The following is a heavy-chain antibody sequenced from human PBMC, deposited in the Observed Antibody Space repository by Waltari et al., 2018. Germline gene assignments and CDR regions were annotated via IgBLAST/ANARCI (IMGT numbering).Heavy chain of an antibody. CDR2: VHGSGRT. CDR1: GDSVSSPYW. J-gene: IGHJ4*02. V-gene: IGHV4-4*02. D-gene: IGHD2-15*01. Sequence: QLQLQQSGPGLVKPSESLSLTCAVPGDSVSSPYWWSWVRQSPGKGLEWIGQVHGSGRTNYNPSLASRVTVSIDTSNNHFSLRVPSPTAADTAIYYCGRDRGRGLYLDSWGQGILVTVSP. CDR3: GRDRGRGLYLDS.